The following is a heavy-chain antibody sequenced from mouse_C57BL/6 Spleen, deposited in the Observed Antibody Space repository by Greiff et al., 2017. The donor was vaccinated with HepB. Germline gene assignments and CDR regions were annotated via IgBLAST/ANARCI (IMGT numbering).Heavy chain of an antibody. CDR2: ISYDGSN. J-gene: IGHJ2*01. D-gene: IGHD2-3*01. Sequence: ESGPGLVKPSQSLSLTCSVTGYSITSGYYWNWIRQFPGNKLEWMGYISYDGSNNYNPSLKNRISITRDTSKNQFFLKLNSVTTEDTATYYCAREDDGYHFYYFDYWGQGTTLTVSS. CDR3: AREDDGYHFYYFDY. CDR1: GYSITSGYY. V-gene: IGHV3-6*01.